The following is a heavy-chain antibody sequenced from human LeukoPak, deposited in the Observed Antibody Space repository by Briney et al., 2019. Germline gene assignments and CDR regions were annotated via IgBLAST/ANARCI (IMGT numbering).Heavy chain of an antibody. CDR1: GGSISGSSYY. Sequence: SETLPLTCTDSGGSISGSSYYWDWIRQSPGTGLEWIGSIYYTGITYSNPSLENRVTISVDTSKNHFSLKVTSVTAADTAVYFCARSAVKFGAFDVWGQGTTVTVSS. V-gene: IGHV4-39*02. D-gene: IGHD3-10*01. J-gene: IGHJ3*01. CDR3: ARSAVKFGAFDV. CDR2: IYYTGIT.